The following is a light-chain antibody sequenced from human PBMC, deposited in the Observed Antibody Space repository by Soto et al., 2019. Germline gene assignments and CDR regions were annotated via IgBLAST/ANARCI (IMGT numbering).Light chain of an antibody. Sequence: DIQMTQSPSAMSASEGDRLTITCRASQGVSNRLVWFQQKPGKVPKRLIFAATLLQSGVPSRFSGSGSGKEFTLTISGLQAEDFATYYCLQHNSDPWPFGPGTKV. CDR2: AAT. J-gene: IGKJ1*01. V-gene: IGKV1-17*03. CDR1: QGVSNR. CDR3: LQHNSDPWP.